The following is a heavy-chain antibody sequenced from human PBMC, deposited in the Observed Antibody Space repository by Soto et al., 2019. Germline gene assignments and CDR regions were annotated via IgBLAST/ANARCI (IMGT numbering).Heavy chain of an antibody. CDR3: VRVAYYHDSSGYYQFDN. V-gene: IGHV3-74*01. J-gene: IGHJ4*02. CDR1: GFTFRTYW. CDR2: INSDGSTT. Sequence: GGSLRLSCVASGFTFRTYWMHWVRQVPGKGLVWVSRINSDGSTTSYADSVKGRFTISRDNARNTLYLQMDSLRAEDTAMYYCVRVAYYHDSSGYYQFDNWGQGTLVTVSS. D-gene: IGHD3-22*01.